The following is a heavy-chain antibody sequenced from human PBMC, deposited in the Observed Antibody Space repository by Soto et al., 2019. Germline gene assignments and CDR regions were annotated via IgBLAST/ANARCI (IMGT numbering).Heavy chain of an antibody. CDR1: GFTFSSYA. Sequence: GGSLRLSCTASGFTFSSYAMNWVRQAPGKGLEWVSVISGSGGSTYYADSVKGRFTISRDNSKNKLYLQMNSLRAVDTAVYYCASRTSGWYFDYWGQGTLVTVSS. D-gene: IGHD6-19*01. CDR3: ASRTSGWYFDY. CDR2: ISGSGGST. J-gene: IGHJ4*02. V-gene: IGHV3-23*01.